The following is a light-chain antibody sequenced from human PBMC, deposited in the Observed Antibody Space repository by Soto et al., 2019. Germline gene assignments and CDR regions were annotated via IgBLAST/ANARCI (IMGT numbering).Light chain of an antibody. CDR1: SSDVGAYKF. J-gene: IGLJ1*01. Sequence: QSVLTQPASVSGSPGQSVTISCTGTSSDVGAYKFVSWFQHHPGKAPKVIIYEVSNRPSGVSNRFPGSKSGNTASLTISRLQAEDEADYYCCSYTTSSTHVFGTGTKVTVL. CDR3: CSYTTSSTHV. CDR2: EVS. V-gene: IGLV2-14*01.